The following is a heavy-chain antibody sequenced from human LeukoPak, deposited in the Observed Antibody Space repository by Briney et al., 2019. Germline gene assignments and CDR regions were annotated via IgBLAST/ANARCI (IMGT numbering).Heavy chain of an antibody. CDR2: INPHSGDT. J-gene: IGHJ4*02. CDR3: ARAYANYGDY. Sequence: ASVKVSCKASRYTFNAFFIHWVRQAPGQGLEWLGWINPHSGDTTYAQNFQGRVTMTRDTSISTIYMEVTSLISDDTAIYYCARAYANYGDYWGQGTLVTVSS. CDR1: RYTFNAFF. V-gene: IGHV1-2*02. D-gene: IGHD3-10*01.